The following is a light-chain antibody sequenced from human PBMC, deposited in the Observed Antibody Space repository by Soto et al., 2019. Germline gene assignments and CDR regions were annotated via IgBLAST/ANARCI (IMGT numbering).Light chain of an antibody. Sequence: QSVLTQPPSLSRTPGQRVTISCSGSSSQIGSNTVSWYQQLPGKAPKLLLYDNDRRPSGVPDRFSGSKSGTSGSLAISDLHSEDEAEYFCAAWHDSRNAWVFGGGTKLTVL. CDR1: SSQIGSNT. J-gene: IGLJ3*02. V-gene: IGLV1-44*01. CDR2: DND. CDR3: AAWHDSRNAWV.